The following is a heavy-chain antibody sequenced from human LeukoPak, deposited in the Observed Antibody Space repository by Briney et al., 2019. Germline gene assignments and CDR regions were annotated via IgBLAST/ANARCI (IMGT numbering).Heavy chain of an antibody. CDR3: ARGEGSSIDY. D-gene: IGHD6-13*01. CDR2: INTDSGGT. V-gene: IGHV1-2*02. Sequence: ASVKVSCKASGYTFTRDAMNWVRQAPGQGFEWMVWINTDSGGTNYAQKFQGRVTMTIDTSISTAYLELTRLTSDDTAVYYCARGEGSSIDYWGQGTLVTVSS. CDR1: GYTFTRDA. J-gene: IGHJ4*02.